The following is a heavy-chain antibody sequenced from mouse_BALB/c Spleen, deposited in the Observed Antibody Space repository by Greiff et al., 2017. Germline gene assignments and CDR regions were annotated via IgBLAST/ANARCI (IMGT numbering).Heavy chain of an antibody. Sequence: QVQLQQPGAELVMPGASVKMSCKASGYTFTDYWMHWVKQRPGQGLEWIGAIDTSDSYTSYNQKFKGKATLTVDESSSTAYMQLSSLTSEDSAVYYCARRDGYYGYFDVWGAGTTVTVSS. CDR3: ARRDGYYGYFDV. V-gene: IGHV1-69*01. CDR2: IDTSDSYT. J-gene: IGHJ1*01. CDR1: GYTFTDYW. D-gene: IGHD2-3*01.